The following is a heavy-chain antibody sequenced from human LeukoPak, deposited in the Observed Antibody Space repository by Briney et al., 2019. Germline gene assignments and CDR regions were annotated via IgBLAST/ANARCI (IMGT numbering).Heavy chain of an antibody. CDR1: GGSISSSSYY. D-gene: IGHD3-10*01. CDR3: ARLGGSGSYSYYYYYYYMDV. CDR2: IYYSGST. J-gene: IGHJ6*03. Sequence: PSETLSLTCTVSGGSISSSSYYWGWIRQPPGKGLEWIGCIYYSGSTYYNPSLKSRVTISVDTSKNQFSLKLSSVTAADTAVYYCARLGGSGSYSYYYYYYYMDVWGKGTTVTVSS. V-gene: IGHV4-39*01.